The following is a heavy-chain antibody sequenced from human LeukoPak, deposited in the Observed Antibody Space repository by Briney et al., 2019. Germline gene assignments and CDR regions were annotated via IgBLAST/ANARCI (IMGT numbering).Heavy chain of an antibody. V-gene: IGHV1-46*01. CDR2: INPNGGST. J-gene: IGHJ5*02. CDR3: ARDCSCTSKNWRANREKRLWSGP. Sequence: ASVKVSCKASGYTLTSYDMHWVRQAPGQGLEWMGFINPNGGSTSYAQKLQGRVTMTTDMSTSTVYMELSSLRSEDTAVYYCARDCSCTSKNWRANREKRLWSGPWGAGTPVTVSS. CDR1: GYTLTSYD. D-gene: IGHD2-2*01.